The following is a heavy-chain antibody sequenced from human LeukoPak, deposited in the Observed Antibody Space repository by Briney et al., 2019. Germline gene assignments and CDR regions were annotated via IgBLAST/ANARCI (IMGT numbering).Heavy chain of an antibody. CDR1: GGSISSYY. V-gene: IGHV4-4*09. CDR3: ARHIPPKYSSSGWFDP. CDR2: IYTSGST. J-gene: IGHJ5*02. D-gene: IGHD6-6*01. Sequence: SETLSLTCTVSGGSISSYYWSWIRQPPGKGLEWIGYIYTSGSTNYNPSLKSRVTISVDTSKNQFSLKLSSMTAADTAVYYCARHIPPKYSSSGWFDPWGQGTLVTVSS.